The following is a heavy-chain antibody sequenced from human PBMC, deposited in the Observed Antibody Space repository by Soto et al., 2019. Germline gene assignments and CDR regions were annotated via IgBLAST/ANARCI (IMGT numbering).Heavy chain of an antibody. CDR3: ARAVLGFHX. CDR2: ISSGGGSK. CDR1: GFRFSNYY. Sequence: RRLSCAASGFRFSNYYMAWIRQAPGKGLEWVSYISSGGGSKYYEDSVNGRFTIYRENDKNILYMKMKSLRAEDTSVYYCARAVLGFHXWGRATLVTVSX. D-gene: IGHD3-10*01. V-gene: IGHV3-11*01. J-gene: IGHJ4*02.